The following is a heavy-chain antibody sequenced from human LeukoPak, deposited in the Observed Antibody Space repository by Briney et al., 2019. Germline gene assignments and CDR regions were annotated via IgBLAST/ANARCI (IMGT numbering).Heavy chain of an antibody. Sequence: PSETLSLTCTVSGGSISSGTYYWGWIRQPPGKGLEWIAGVSYSGNTYYNPSLKSRVTISVDTSKNQFSLKLSSVTAAATAVYYCARPYSSTWIDAFDIWGQGTMVTVSS. V-gene: IGHV4-39*01. CDR2: VSYSGNT. J-gene: IGHJ3*02. CDR3: ARPYSSTWIDAFDI. CDR1: GGSISSGTYY. D-gene: IGHD6-13*01.